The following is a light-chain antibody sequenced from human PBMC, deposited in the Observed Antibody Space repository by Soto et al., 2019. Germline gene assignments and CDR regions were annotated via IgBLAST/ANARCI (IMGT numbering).Light chain of an antibody. J-gene: IGKJ4*01. CDR3: QQYGISPPLT. V-gene: IGKV3-20*01. CDR2: GAS. CDR1: QSVSSSY. Sequence: EIVLTQSPDTLSLSPGERATLSCRASQSVSSSYLGWYQQKPGQAPRPLIYGASSRATGIPDRFSGSGSGTDFTLTISRLEPEDFAVYYCQQYGISPPLTFGGGTKVEIK.